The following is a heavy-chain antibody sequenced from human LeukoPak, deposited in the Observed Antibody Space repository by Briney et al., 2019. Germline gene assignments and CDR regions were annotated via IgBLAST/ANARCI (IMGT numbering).Heavy chain of an antibody. Sequence: SETLSLTCTVSGGSISSSSYYWGWIRQPPGKGLEWIGSIYYSGSTYYNPSLKSRVTISVDTSKNQFSLKLSSVTAADTAVYYGARRLGITIFGVVIDDYFDYWGQGTLVTVSS. D-gene: IGHD3-3*01. CDR1: GGSISSSSYY. V-gene: IGHV4-39*01. CDR2: IYYSGST. J-gene: IGHJ4*02. CDR3: ARRLGITIFGVVIDDYFDY.